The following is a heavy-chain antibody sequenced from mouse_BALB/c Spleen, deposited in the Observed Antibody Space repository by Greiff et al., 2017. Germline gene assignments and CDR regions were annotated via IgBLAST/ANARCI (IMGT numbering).Heavy chain of an antibody. Sequence: EVQVVESGGGLVQPGGSLKLSCAASGFTFSSYTMSWVRQTPEKRLEWVAYISNGGGSTYYPDTVKGRFTISRDNAKNTLYLQMSSLKSEDTAMYYCARHGHYHGYNYFDYWGQGTTLTVSS. CDR2: ISNGGGST. CDR3: ARHGHYHGYNYFDY. J-gene: IGHJ2*01. CDR1: GFTFSSYT. D-gene: IGHD1-2*01. V-gene: IGHV5-12-2*01.